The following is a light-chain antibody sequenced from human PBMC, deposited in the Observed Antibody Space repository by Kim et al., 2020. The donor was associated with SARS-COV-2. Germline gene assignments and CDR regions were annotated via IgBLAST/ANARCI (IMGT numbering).Light chain of an antibody. J-gene: IGLJ1*01. V-gene: IGLV3-1*01. CDR3: QAWDSSTYV. CDR2: QDS. Sequence: VSPGQTASITCSGDKLGDKYACWYQQEPGQSPVLVIYQDSKRPSGIPERFSGSNSGNTATLTISGTQAMDEADYYCQAWDSSTYVFGTGTKVTVL. CDR1: KLGDKY.